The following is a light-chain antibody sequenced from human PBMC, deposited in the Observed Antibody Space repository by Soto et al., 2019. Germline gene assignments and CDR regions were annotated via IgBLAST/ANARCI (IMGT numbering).Light chain of an antibody. J-gene: IGLJ2*01. CDR3: SSYTSSSTLV. V-gene: IGLV2-14*01. CDR1: SSDVGGYNY. CDR2: EVS. Sequence: QSALTQPASVSGSPGQSITISCTGTSSDVGGYNYVSWYQQHPGKAPKLMIYEVSNRPSGVSNRFSGSKSGNTASLTISGRQAEDEADYYCSSYTSSSTLVFGGGTQVTVL.